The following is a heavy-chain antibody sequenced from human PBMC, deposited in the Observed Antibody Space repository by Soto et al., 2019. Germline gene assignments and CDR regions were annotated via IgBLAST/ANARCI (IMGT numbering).Heavy chain of an antibody. D-gene: IGHD3-9*01. J-gene: IGHJ4*02. V-gene: IGHV4-59*08. Sequence: PSETLSLTCAVSGGSLSSYYWSWIRQPPGKGLEWIGYIYYSGSTNYNPSLKSRVTISVDTSKNQFSLKLSSVTAADTAVYYCARLTPLLRYFDWLYTFDYWGQGTLVTVSS. CDR1: GGSLSSYY. CDR3: ARLTPLLRYFDWLYTFDY. CDR2: IYYSGST.